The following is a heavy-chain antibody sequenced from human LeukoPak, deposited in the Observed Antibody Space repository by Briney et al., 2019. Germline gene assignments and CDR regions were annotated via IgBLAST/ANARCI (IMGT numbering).Heavy chain of an antibody. CDR2: IIPISGTA. CDR1: GGTFSSYA. CDR3: ARDGRRYCSSTSCYGFDY. V-gene: IGHV1-69*05. Sequence: SVKVSCKASGGTFSSYAISWVRQAPGQGLEWMGGIIPISGTANYAQKFQGRVTITTDESTSTAYMELSSLRSEDTAVYYCARDGRRYCSSTSCYGFDYWGQGTLVTVSS. J-gene: IGHJ4*02. D-gene: IGHD2-2*01.